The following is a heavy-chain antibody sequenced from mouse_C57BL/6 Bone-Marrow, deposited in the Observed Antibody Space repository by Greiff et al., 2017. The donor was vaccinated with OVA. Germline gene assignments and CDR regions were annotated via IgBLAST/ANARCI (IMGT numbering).Heavy chain of an antibody. J-gene: IGHJ2*01. CDR1: GFNIKDDY. Sequence: VHVKQSGAELVRPGASVKLSCTASGFNIKDDYMHWVKERPEQGLEWIGWIDPENGDTEYASKFRGKATITADTSSKTVYLHLSSLTSEDTAVYYCTTYRYWGQGTTLTVSS. CDR3: TTYRY. V-gene: IGHV14-4*01. CDR2: IDPENGDT.